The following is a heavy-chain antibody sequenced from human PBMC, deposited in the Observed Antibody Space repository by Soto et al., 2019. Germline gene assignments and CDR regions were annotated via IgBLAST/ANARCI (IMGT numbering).Heavy chain of an antibody. D-gene: IGHD3-22*01. J-gene: IGHJ5*02. CDR3: ARGASSGYYRNRNWFDP. Sequence: PSETLSLTCTVSGGSISSGGYYWSWIRQHPGKGLEWIGYIYYSGSTYYNPSLKSRVIISVDTSKNQFSLKLSSVTAADTAVYYCARGASSGYYRNRNWFDPWGQGTLVTVSS. CDR1: GGSISSGGYY. CDR2: IYYSGST. V-gene: IGHV4-31*03.